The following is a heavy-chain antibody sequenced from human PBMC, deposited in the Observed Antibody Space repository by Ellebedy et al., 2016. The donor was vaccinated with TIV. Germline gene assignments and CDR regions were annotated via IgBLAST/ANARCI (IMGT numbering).Heavy chain of an antibody. Sequence: ASVKVSCKASGYTFTSYDINWVRQATGQGLEWMGWMNPNSGNTGYAQKFQGRVTMTRNTSISTAYMELRSLRSEDTAVYYCARTYYYDSSDYDNWFDPWGQGTLVTVSS. CDR3: ARTYYYDSSDYDNWFDP. D-gene: IGHD3-22*01. J-gene: IGHJ5*02. CDR2: MNPNSGNT. CDR1: GYTFTSYD. V-gene: IGHV1-8*01.